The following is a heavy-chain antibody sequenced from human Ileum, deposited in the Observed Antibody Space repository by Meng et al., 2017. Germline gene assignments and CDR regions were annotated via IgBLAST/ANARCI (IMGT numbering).Heavy chain of an antibody. J-gene: IGHJ4*02. D-gene: IGHD1-1*01. CDR3: ARENDNWNYFDY. Sequence: QVQLVQSGAEVKKVGASVKVSCTASGYTFRNYLLHWVRQAPGQRPEWMGWINAGNGNIKISQKFQGRITITSDTSATAYMELSSLRSEDTAVYFCARENDNWNYFDYWGQGSLVTVSS. CDR1: GYTFRNYL. CDR2: INAGNGNI. V-gene: IGHV1-3*01.